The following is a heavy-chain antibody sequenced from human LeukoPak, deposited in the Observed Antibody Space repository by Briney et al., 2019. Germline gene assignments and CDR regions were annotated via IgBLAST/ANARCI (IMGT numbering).Heavy chain of an antibody. J-gene: IGHJ4*02. Sequence: ASVKVSCKASGGTFSSYTISWVRQAPGQGLEWMGRIIPILGIANYAQKFQGRVTITADISTSTAYIELSALRSEDTAVYYCERDCDYGGNCAFDYSGEGTLVTDSP. D-gene: IGHD4-23*01. CDR3: ERDCDYGGNCAFDY. V-gene: IGHV1-69*04. CDR1: GGTFSSYT. CDR2: IIPILGIA.